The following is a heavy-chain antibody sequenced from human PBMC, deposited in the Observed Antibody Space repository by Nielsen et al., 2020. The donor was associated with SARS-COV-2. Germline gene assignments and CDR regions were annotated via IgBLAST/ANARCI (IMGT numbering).Heavy chain of an antibody. CDR1: GFTFSSCG. Sequence: GESLKISCAASGFTFSSCGMHWVRQAPGKGLEWVAVIWYDGSNKYYADSVKGRFTISRDNSKNTLYLQMNSLRAEDTAVYYCARDYGWFDPWGQGTLVTVSS. J-gene: IGHJ5*02. CDR2: IWYDGSNK. V-gene: IGHV3-33*01. CDR3: ARDYGWFDP. D-gene: IGHD3-10*01.